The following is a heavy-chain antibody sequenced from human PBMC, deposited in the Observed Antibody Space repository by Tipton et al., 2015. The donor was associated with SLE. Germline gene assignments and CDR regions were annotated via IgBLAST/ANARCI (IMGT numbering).Heavy chain of an antibody. V-gene: IGHV4-39*07. J-gene: IGHJ4*02. CDR2: IYYSGST. D-gene: IGHD6-13*01. Sequence: TLSLTCTVSGGSISSSTYYWGWIRQPPGKGLECIGSIYYSGSTYYNPSLKSRVTIPVDTSKNQFSLKLSSVTSADTAVYYCARSGIAAAGTGGIFDYWGQGTLVTVSS. CDR1: GGSISSSTYY. CDR3: ARSGIAAAGTGGIFDY.